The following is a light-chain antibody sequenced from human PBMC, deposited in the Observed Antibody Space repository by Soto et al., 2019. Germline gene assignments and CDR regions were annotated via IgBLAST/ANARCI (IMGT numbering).Light chain of an antibody. Sequence: QSVLTQPPSALGSLGQSVTISCTGTSSDVGAYNYVSWYQQHPGKAPKLMIYEVTRRPSGVPDRFSGSKPGNTASLNVSGLQAEDEADYYCCSYADNNDYVFGTGTKVTVL. J-gene: IGLJ1*01. V-gene: IGLV2-8*01. CDR3: CSYADNNDYV. CDR1: SSDVGAYNY. CDR2: EVT.